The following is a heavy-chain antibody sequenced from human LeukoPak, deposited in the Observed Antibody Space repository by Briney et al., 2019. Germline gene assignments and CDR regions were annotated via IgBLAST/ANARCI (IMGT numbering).Heavy chain of an antibody. Sequence: ASVKVSCKASGYTFTGYYMHWVRQAPGQGLEWMGWINPNSGGTNYAQKFQGWVTMTRDTSISTAYMELSRLRSDDTAVYYCARGPGVYDSSGSQDFDYWGQGTLVTVSS. CDR1: GYTFTGYY. J-gene: IGHJ4*02. V-gene: IGHV1-2*04. CDR3: ARGPGVYDSSGSQDFDY. D-gene: IGHD3-22*01. CDR2: INPNSGGT.